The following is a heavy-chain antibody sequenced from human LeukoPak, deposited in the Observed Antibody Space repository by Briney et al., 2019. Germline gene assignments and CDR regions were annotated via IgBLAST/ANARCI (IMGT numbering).Heavy chain of an antibody. CDR3: ARRPLGYCSSTSCPTPYYFDY. V-gene: IGHV4-34*01. CDR1: GGSFSGYH. J-gene: IGHJ4*02. D-gene: IGHD2-2*01. Sequence: SETLSLTCAVYGGSFSGYHWSWIRQPPGKGLEWIGEINHSGSTNYNPSLKSRVTISVDTSKNQFSLKLSSVTAADTAVYYCARRPLGYCSSTSCPTPYYFDYWGQGTLVTVSS. CDR2: INHSGST.